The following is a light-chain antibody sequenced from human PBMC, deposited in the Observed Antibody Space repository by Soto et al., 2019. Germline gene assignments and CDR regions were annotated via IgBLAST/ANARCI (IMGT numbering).Light chain of an antibody. CDR2: SAS. CDR1: QSISST. V-gene: IGKV3-15*01. Sequence: EIVLTQSPATLSVSPGASATLSCRASQSISSTLAWYQPKPGPAPSLLVYSASTRATGIPGRFSGSGSGTGSTLTLNSLKSQASAVYYCHHYNSCPPEWTFGQGTKVEI. J-gene: IGKJ1*01. CDR3: HHYNSCPPEWT.